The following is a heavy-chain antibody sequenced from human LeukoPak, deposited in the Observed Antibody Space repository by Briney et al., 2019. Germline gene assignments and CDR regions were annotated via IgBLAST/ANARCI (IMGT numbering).Heavy chain of an antibody. J-gene: IGHJ6*02. CDR2: ISYDGSNK. V-gene: IGHV3-30*18. Sequence: GGSLRLSCAASGFTFSDYAMHWVRQAPGKGLEWVAVISYDGSNKYYADSVKGRFTISRDNSKNTLYLQMNSLRAEDTAVYYCAKEDPYYYYGMDVWGQGTTVTVSS. CDR1: GFTFSDYA. CDR3: AKEDPYYYYGMDV.